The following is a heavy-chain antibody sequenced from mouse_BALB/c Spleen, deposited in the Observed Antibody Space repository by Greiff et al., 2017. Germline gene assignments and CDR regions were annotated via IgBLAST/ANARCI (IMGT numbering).Heavy chain of an antibody. V-gene: IGHV2-9*02. J-gene: IGHJ4*01. CDR3: ARGSLRQHYYAMDY. CDR1: GFSLTSYG. D-gene: IGHD2-12*01. Sequence: VKLVESGPGLVAPSQSLSITCTVSGFSLTSYGVHWVRQPPGKGLEWLGVIWAGGSTNYNSALMSRLSISKDNSKSQVFLKMNSLQTDDTAMYYCARGSLRQHYYAMDYWGQGTSVTVSS. CDR2: IWAGGST.